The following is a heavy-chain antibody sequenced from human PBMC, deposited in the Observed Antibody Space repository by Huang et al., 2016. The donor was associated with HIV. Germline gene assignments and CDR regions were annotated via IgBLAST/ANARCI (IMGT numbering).Heavy chain of an antibody. CDR2: IYRGGNT. J-gene: IGHJ6*03. D-gene: IGHD3-22*01. CDR3: AGGDYDSSGYYQGYLYYMDV. CDR1: GFTVTTSH. Sequence: EVQLVETGGGLIQPGGSLRLSCAASGFTVTTSHISWVRQAPGKGLWWFSLIYRGGNTYYADSVKGRFIISRDNSKNTVYLQMNSLRAEDTAVYYCAGGDYDSSGYYQGYLYYMDVWGKGTTVTVSS. V-gene: IGHV3-53*02.